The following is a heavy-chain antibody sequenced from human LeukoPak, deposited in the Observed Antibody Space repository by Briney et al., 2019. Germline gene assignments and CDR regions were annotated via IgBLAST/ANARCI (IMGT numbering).Heavy chain of an antibody. V-gene: IGHV4-59*01. D-gene: IGHD3-10*01. Sequence: SETLSLTCAVSRGSISSYYWSWIRQSPGKGLEWIGYIYYDGSTNYNPSPKSRATISLDTSKNQFSLRLSSVTAADTAVYYCASLWGSGSWNFGYWGQGALVTVSS. J-gene: IGHJ4*02. CDR2: IYYDGST. CDR3: ASLWGSGSWNFGY. CDR1: RGSISSYY.